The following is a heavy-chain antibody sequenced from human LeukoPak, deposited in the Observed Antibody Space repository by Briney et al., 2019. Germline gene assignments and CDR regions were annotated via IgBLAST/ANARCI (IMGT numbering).Heavy chain of an antibody. J-gene: IGHJ3*02. D-gene: IGHD3-22*01. CDR2: MNPNSGNT. Sequence: ASVKVSCKASGYTFTSDDINWVRQATGQGLEWMGWMNPNSGNTDYAQKFQGRVTMTRNTSISTAYMELSSLRSEGTAVYYCARASGYYYDSSGSGNAFDIWGQGTMVTVSS. CDR1: GYTFTSDD. CDR3: ARASGYYYDSSGSGNAFDI. V-gene: IGHV1-8*01.